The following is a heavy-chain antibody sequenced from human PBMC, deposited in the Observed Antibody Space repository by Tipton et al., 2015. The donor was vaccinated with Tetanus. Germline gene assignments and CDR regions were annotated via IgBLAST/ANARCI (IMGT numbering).Heavy chain of an antibody. CDR1: GGSISSSSYY. J-gene: IGHJ2*01. V-gene: IGHV4-39*01. D-gene: IGHD6-19*01. CDR2: IYYSGST. Sequence: TLSLTCTVSGGSISSSSYYWGWIRQPPGKGLEWIGSIYYSGSTYYNPSLKSRVTISVDTSKNQFSLKLSSVTAADTAVYYCARVRSSGWYFDLWGRGTLVTVSS. CDR3: ARVRSSGWYFDL.